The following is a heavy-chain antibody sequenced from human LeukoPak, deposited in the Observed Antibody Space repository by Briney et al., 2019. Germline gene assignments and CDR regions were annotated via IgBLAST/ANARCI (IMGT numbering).Heavy chain of an antibody. CDR1: GGSISSSDYL. CDR2: FYYNGVT. D-gene: IGHD3-16*01. V-gene: IGHV4-39*01. CDR3: VRRNYVSGRIDP. Sequence: TLSLTCTVSGGSISSSDYLWAWVRQPPGKGLEWIGDFYYNGVTSYDPSLKSRVTISVDTSKNQFSLNLTSVTAADTAVYHCVRRNYVSGRIDPWGQGTLVTVSS. J-gene: IGHJ5*02.